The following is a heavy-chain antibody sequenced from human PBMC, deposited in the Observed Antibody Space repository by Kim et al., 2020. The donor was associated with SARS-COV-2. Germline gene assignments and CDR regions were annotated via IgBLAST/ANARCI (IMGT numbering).Heavy chain of an antibody. CDR3: AKEARRAYSSSSPFDY. Sequence: GGSLRLSCAASGFTFSSYGMHWVRQAPGKGLEWVAVISYDGSNKYYADSVKGRFTISRDNSKNTLYLQMNSLRAEDTAVYYCAKEARRAYSSSSPFDYWGQGTLVTVSS. CDR2: ISYDGSNK. V-gene: IGHV3-30*18. J-gene: IGHJ4*02. CDR1: GFTFSSYG. D-gene: IGHD6-6*01.